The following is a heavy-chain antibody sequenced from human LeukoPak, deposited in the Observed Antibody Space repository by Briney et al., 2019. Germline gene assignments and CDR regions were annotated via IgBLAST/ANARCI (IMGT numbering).Heavy chain of an antibody. J-gene: IGHJ6*02. CDR2: IIPILGIA. CDR1: GGTFSSYA. V-gene: IGHV1-69*04. CDR3: AAGSRYCSGGSCPRGYYYYGMDV. Sequence: SVKVSCKASGGTFSSYAISWVRQAPGQGLEWMGRIIPILGIANYAQKFQGRVTITADKSTSTAYMELSSLRSEDTAVYYCAAGSRYCSGGSCPRGYYYYGMDVWGQGTTVTVSS. D-gene: IGHD2-15*01.